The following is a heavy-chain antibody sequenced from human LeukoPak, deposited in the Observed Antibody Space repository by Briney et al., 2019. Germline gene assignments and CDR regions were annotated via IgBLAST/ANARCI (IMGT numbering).Heavy chain of an antibody. CDR2: IRYDGSNK. Sequence: PGGSLRLSCAASGFTFSSYGMHWVRQAPGKGLEWVAFIRYDGSNKYYADSVKGRFTISRDNSKNTLYLQMNSLRAEDTAVYYCARDEYYYDSSGYPPDYWGQGTLVTVSS. CDR3: ARDEYYYDSSGYPPDY. V-gene: IGHV3-30*02. CDR1: GFTFSSYG. D-gene: IGHD3-22*01. J-gene: IGHJ4*02.